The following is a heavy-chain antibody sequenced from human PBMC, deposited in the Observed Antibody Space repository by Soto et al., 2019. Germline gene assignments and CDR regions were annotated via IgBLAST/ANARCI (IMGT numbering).Heavy chain of an antibody. Sequence: QVQLVQSGAEVKNPGASVKVSCKASGYTFTRYGIGWARQAPGQGLEWKGWINTYNGNTNDAQNVQGRVTLTTDTSTSTADMELRSLRSNDTAIYYCAMVDVYVTPSPQDVWGQGTTVIVSS. CDR1: GYTFTRYG. V-gene: IGHV1-18*01. D-gene: IGHD3-16*01. J-gene: IGHJ6*02. CDR2: INTYNGNT. CDR3: AMVDVYVTPSPQDV.